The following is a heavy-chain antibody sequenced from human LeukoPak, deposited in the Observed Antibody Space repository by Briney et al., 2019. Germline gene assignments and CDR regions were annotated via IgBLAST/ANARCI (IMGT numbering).Heavy chain of an antibody. Sequence: ASVKVSCKASGYTFTDYYLHWVRQAPGQGLEWMGWINPDSGGTNIARKFQDRITMIRDRSISTAYMELNRMRFDDTAIYYCAREKYGVDADVFDIWGQGTMVTVSS. CDR3: AREKYGVDADVFDI. CDR2: INPDSGGT. V-gene: IGHV1-2*02. CDR1: GYTFTDYY. J-gene: IGHJ3*02. D-gene: IGHD2-8*01.